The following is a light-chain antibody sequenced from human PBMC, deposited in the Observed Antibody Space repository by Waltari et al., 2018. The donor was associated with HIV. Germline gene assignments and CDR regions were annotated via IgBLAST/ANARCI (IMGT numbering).Light chain of an antibody. V-gene: IGLV7-43*01. J-gene: IGLJ3*02. CDR2: STN. Sequence: QTVVTQEPPLTVSPGGPVTFTCASSTGAVTSGYYPTWFQQKPGQAPRALIYSTNNKHSWTPARFSGFLFGGKAALTLSRAQPEDEAEYFCLLYYGGVWVFGGGTELTVL. CDR1: TGAVTSGYY. CDR3: LLYYGGVWV.